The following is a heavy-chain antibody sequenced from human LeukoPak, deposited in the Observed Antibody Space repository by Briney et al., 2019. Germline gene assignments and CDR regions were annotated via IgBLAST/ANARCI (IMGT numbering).Heavy chain of an antibody. D-gene: IGHD2/OR15-2a*01. CDR1: GGSISSSNW. Sequence: SETLSLTCAVSGGSISSSNWWSWVRQPPGKGLEWIGEIYHSGSTNYNPSLKSRVTISVDKSKNQFSLKLSSVTAADTAVYYCARGRRELKYGPDYWGRGTVVTVSS. V-gene: IGHV4-4*02. CDR3: ARGRRELKYGPDY. J-gene: IGHJ4*02. CDR2: IYHSGST.